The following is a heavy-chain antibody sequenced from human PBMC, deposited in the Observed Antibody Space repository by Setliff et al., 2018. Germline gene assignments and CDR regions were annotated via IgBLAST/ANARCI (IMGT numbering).Heavy chain of an antibody. D-gene: IGHD4-17*01. CDR2: IHSDGITT. CDR3: ARDPNGDYVGAFDP. CDR1: SFNLANYA. V-gene: IGHV3-23*01. Sequence: GGSLRLSCVASSFNLANYAVTWVRQAPGKGLEWVSSIHSDGITTYYADSVKGRFTISRDNSRNTLSLQMNSLRAEDTASYYCARDPNGDYVGAFDPWGQGIVVT. J-gene: IGHJ5*02.